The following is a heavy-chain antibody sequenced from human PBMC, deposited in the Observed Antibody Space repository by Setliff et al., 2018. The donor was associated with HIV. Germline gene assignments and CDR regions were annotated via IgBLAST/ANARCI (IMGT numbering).Heavy chain of an antibody. Sequence: SETMSLTCAVPDYSISTNAWWGWIRQPPGKGLAWIGYISNSGKTYYNPSLNSRVTLSADTSTNQLSLRLSSVTAVDTGVYYCAKTVPHSTAQDAFDIWGQGTMVTVSS. V-gene: IGHV4-28*01. J-gene: IGHJ3*02. D-gene: IGHD2-2*01. CDR1: DYSISTNAW. CDR2: ISNSGKT. CDR3: AKTVPHSTAQDAFDI.